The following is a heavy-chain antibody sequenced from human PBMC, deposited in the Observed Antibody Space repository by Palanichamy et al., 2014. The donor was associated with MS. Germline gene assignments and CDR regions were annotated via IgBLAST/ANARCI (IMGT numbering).Heavy chain of an antibody. CDR3: ATGVRGRLDN. CDR1: GFTFRTFG. Sequence: QVHLVESGGGAVHPGRTLKLTCAASGFTFRTFGMHWVRQAPGKGLEWVAVIWHDGSEKYYGDSVKGRFIISRDNSNNTLSLQMNNLRAEDSALYFCATGVRGRLDNWGQGTLVTVSS. CDR2: IWHDGSEK. V-gene: IGHV3-33*03. D-gene: IGHD1-14*01. J-gene: IGHJ4*02.